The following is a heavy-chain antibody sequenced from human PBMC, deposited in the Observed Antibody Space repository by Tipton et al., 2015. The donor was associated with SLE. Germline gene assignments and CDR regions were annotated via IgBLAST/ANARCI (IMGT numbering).Heavy chain of an antibody. CDR1: GGILRDYA. CDR2: IVPFLGRP. V-gene: IGHV1-69*01. CDR3: ARGGFSNSWRFDY. D-gene: IGHD6-13*01. Sequence: QLVQSGPEVKRPGSSVKVSCKASGGILRDYAISWVRQAPGQGLEWMGGIVPFLGRPNYAQKFQGRVTISADESSTTVYMELSSLRSDDTAVYFCARGGFSNSWRFDYWGQGTVVTVSS. J-gene: IGHJ4*02.